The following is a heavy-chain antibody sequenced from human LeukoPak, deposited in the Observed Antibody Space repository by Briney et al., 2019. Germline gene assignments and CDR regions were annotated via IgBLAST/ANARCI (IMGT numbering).Heavy chain of an antibody. D-gene: IGHD3-22*01. CDR1: GITFSSNA. CDR2: ISGSGGST. Sequence: QSGGSLRLSCAASGITFSSNAMTWVRQAPGKGPEWVSAISGSGGSTYYADSVKGRFTISRDNSKNTLYLQMSSLRAEDTAVYYCAARDYYDSSGYYSISSWGRGTMVTVSS. CDR3: AARDYYDSSGYYSISS. V-gene: IGHV3-23*01. J-gene: IGHJ3*01.